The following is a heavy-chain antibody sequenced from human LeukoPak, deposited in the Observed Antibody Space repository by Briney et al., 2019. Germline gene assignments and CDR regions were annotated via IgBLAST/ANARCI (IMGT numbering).Heavy chain of an antibody. J-gene: IGHJ5*02. D-gene: IGHD2-2*01. V-gene: IGHV1-2*02. CDR1: GYTFTCYY. CDR2: INPNSGGT. CDR3: ARGGPAAIIADYNWFDH. Sequence: ASVKVSCKASGYTFTCYYMHWVRQAPGQGLEGMGWINPNSGGTNYAQKFQGRVTMTRDTSISTAYMELSRLRSDDTAVYYCARGGPAAIIADYNWFDHWGQGTLVTVSS.